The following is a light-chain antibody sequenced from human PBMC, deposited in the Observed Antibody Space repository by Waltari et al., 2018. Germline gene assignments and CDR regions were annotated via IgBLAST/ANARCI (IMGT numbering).Light chain of an antibody. J-gene: IGLJ3*02. CDR1: SSNSRSNS. CDR3: LAWDDSMSGWV. CDR2: RDD. Sequence: QSVMTQPPSASGTPGQTITFPCSGSSSNSRSNSVYWYQQFPGKPPQLLIYRDDQRPSGVPARISGSKSGTSASLAISGLRSEDEADYYCLAWDDSMSGWVFGGGTKLTVL. V-gene: IGLV1-47*01.